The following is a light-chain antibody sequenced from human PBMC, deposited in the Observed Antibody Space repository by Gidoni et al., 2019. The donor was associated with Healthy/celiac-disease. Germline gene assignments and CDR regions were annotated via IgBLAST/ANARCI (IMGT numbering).Light chain of an antibody. CDR3: QQRNRYPST. V-gene: IGKV1-9*01. CDR2: SAS. CDR1: PGISSY. J-gene: IGKJ1*01. Sequence: IQLTQSPSSLSASVGDRVTIPCRASPGISSYLAWYQHKPGKAPNLLIYSASTLQSGVPSRFSGIGSGTAFSLTVSILQPEAFAPYYCQQRNRYPSTFGPGTKVEIK.